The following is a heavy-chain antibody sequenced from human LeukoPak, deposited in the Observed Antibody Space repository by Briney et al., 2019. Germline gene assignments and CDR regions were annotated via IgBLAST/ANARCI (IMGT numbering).Heavy chain of an antibody. J-gene: IGHJ4*02. Sequence: PGGTLRLSCAASGFTFSSYAMSWVRQAPGKGLEWVSAISGSGGSTYYADSVKGRFTISRDNSKNTLYLQMNSLRAEDTAVYYCAKDVGYYYGSGSSYYFDYRGQGTLVTVSS. V-gene: IGHV3-23*01. CDR1: GFTFSSYA. D-gene: IGHD3-10*01. CDR2: ISGSGGST. CDR3: AKDVGYYYGSGSSYYFDY.